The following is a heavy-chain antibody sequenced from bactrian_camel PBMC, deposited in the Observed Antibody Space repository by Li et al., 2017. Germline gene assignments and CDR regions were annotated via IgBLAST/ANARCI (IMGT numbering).Heavy chain of an antibody. CDR3: ATDFRQHSDYAGLS. J-gene: IGHJ4*01. CDR2: IYVIGDTL. Sequence: HVQLVESGGGSVQAGGSLRLSCVGSGYAFSTYCLGWIRQAPGKEREGVAAIYVIGDTLYYADSVKGRFTISRNNAKNTLFLQLNSLKPEDTAMYYCATDFRQHSDYAGLSWGQGTQVTVS. V-gene: IGHV3S1*01. CDR1: GYAFSTYC. D-gene: IGHD4*01.